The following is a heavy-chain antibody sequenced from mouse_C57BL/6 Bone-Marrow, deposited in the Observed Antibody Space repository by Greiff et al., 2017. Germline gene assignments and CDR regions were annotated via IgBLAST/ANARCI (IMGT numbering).Heavy chain of an antibody. V-gene: IGHV5-17*01. CDR3: ARIGTGTHYYAMDY. CDR1: GFTFSDYG. CDR2: ISSGSSTI. J-gene: IGHJ4*01. Sequence: EVQLQQSGGGLVKPGGSLKLSCAASGFTFSDYGMHWVRQAPEKGLEWVAYISSGSSTIYYADTVKGRFTISRDNAKNTLFLQMTSLRSEDTAMXYCARIGTGTHYYAMDYWGQGTSVTVSS. D-gene: IGHD4-1*01.